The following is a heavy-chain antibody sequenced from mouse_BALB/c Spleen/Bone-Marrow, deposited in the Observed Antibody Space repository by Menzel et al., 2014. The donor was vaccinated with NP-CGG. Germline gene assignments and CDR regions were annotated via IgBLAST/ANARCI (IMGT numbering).Heavy chain of an antibody. CDR1: GYTLTDYW. Sequence: QVQLQQSGAELVMPGASVKMSCKASGYTLTDYWMHWVKQRPGQGLEWIGAIDTSDSYTSHNQKFKGKATLTVDESSSTAYMQLSSLTSEDSAVYYCARSAGYWYFDVWGAGTTVTVSS. D-gene: IGHD1-2*01. J-gene: IGHJ1*01. CDR3: ARSAGYWYFDV. CDR2: IDTSDSYT. V-gene: IGHV1-69*01.